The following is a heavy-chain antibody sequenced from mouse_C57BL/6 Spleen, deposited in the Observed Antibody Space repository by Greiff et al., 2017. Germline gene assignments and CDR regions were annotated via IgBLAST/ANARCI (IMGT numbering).Heavy chain of an antibody. V-gene: IGHV8-8*01. D-gene: IGHD1-1*01. Sequence: QVTLKECGPGILQPSQTLSLTCSFSGFSLSTFGMGVGWIRQPSGKGLEWLAHIWWDDDKYYNPALKSRLTISKDTSKNQVFLKIANVDTADTATYYCARIAPLLPFYAMDYWGQGTSVTVSS. J-gene: IGHJ4*01. CDR1: GFSLSTFGMG. CDR2: IWWDDDK. CDR3: ARIAPLLPFYAMDY.